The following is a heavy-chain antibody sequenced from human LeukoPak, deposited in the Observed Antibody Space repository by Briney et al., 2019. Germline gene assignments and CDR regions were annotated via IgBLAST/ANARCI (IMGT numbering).Heavy chain of an antibody. J-gene: IGHJ5*02. D-gene: IGHD3-22*01. CDR2: IYPGDSDT. CDR3: ARRTNHYDSSDYRNWFDP. CDR1: GYSFTSYW. Sequence: GESLKISCKGSGYSFTSYWIGWVRQMPGKGLEWMGIIYPGDSDTRYSPSFQGQVTISADKSINTAYLQWSSLKASDTAMYYCARRTNHYDSSDYRNWFDPWGQGTLVTVSS. V-gene: IGHV5-51*01.